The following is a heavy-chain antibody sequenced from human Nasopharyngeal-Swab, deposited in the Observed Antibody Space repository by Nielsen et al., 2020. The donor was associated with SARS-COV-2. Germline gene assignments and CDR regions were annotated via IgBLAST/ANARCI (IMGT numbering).Heavy chain of an antibody. V-gene: IGHV3-43D*03. CDR2: ITSDGDTT. J-gene: IGHJ4*02. CDR1: GFTFHDFA. Sequence: GESLKISCAAYGFTFHDFAMHWVRQAPGKGLEWVSLITSDGDTTLYADSVKGRFTISRDNSRNSLYLQMNSLRLEDTAFYYCAKPTIFGAEIDYWGQGTLVTVSS. D-gene: IGHD3-3*01. CDR3: AKPTIFGAEIDY.